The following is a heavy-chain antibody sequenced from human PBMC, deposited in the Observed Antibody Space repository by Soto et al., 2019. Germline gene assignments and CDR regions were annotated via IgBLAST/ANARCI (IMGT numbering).Heavy chain of an antibody. CDR2: IKEDGSEK. Sequence: EVHLVESGGDFVRPGGSLRRSCADSRFTFSGSWLYWVRQAPGTGLERVADIKEDGSEKNYVDSVRGRLTISRDNAKNSLYLQMNSLRAEDTAVYYCARGARIWGQGTMVTVSP. V-gene: IGHV3-7*01. CDR3: ARGARI. CDR1: RFTFSGSW. J-gene: IGHJ3*02.